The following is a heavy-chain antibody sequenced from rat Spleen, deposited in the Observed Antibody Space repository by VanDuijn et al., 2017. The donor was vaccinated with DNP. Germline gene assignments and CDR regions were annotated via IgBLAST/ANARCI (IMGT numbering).Heavy chain of an antibody. CDR2: INTDGGST. CDR3: AKSSSHILTLAY. V-gene: IGHV5-58*01. Sequence: EVQLVETGGGLVQPGKSLKLSCVASGFTFSSYWMYWIRQAPGKGLEWLSSINTDGGSTYYPDSVKARFTISRDTAENTVYLQMNSLRSEDTATYYCAKSSSHILTLAYWGQGTLVTVSS. J-gene: IGHJ3*01. D-gene: IGHD1-2*01. CDR1: GFTFSSYW.